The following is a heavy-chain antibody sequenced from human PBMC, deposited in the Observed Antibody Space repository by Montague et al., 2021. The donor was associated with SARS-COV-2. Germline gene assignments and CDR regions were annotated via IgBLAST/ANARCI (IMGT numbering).Heavy chain of an antibody. CDR1: GGSITSGGYH. CDR2: IYYSGST. D-gene: IGHD6-13*01. J-gene: IGHJ5*02. Sequence: TLSLTCSVSGGSITSGGYHWSWIRQHPGKGLEWIGYIYYSGSTYYNPSLKSRVTISVDTSKNQFSLKLSSVTAADTAVYYCARGKGSSWSYNWFDPWGQGTLVTVSS. V-gene: IGHV4-31*03. CDR3: ARGKGSSWSYNWFDP.